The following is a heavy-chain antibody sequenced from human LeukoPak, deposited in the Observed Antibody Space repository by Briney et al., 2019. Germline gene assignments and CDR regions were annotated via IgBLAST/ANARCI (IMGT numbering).Heavy chain of an antibody. Sequence: GGSLRLSCEGSGYTFSNYWMGWVRQAPGKGLQWVANIKTDGSEKYYVDSVKGRFTISRDNAKNSLYLQMNSLRAEDTAVYYCATYSSLNRREFQYWGQGTLLTVSS. CDR3: ATYSSLNRREFQY. V-gene: IGHV3-7*01. J-gene: IGHJ1*01. D-gene: IGHD3-22*01. CDR2: IKTDGSEK. CDR1: GYTFSNYW.